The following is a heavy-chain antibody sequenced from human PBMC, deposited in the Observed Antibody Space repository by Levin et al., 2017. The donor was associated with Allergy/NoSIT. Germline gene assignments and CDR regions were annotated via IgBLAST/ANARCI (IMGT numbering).Heavy chain of an antibody. CDR1: GGSVSSGSYY. CDR2: IYYSGST. D-gene: IGHD2-2*01. J-gene: IGHJ5*02. Sequence: GSLRLSCTVSGGSVSSGSYYWSWIRQPPGKGLEWIGYIYYSGSTNYNPSLKSRVTISVDTSKNQFSLKLSSVTAADTAVYYCARGKVPAAIWGFDPWGQGTLVTVSS. CDR3: ARGKVPAAIWGFDP. V-gene: IGHV4-61*01.